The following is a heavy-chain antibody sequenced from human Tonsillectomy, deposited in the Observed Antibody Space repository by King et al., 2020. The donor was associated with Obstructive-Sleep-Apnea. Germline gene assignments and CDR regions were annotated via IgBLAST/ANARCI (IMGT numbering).Heavy chain of an antibody. J-gene: IGHJ3*02. CDR3: ARGFMSSIAVAVWRFPESPGGPDAFDI. Sequence: VQLVESGGGLVQPGGSLRLSCAASGFTVSSNYMSWVRQAPGKGLEWVSVIYSGGSTYYADSVKGRFTISRDNSKNTLYLQMNSLRAEDTAVYYCARGFMSSIAVAVWRFPESPGGPDAFDIWGQGTMVTVSS. V-gene: IGHV3-66*01. CDR2: IYSGGST. D-gene: IGHD6-19*01. CDR1: GFTVSSNY.